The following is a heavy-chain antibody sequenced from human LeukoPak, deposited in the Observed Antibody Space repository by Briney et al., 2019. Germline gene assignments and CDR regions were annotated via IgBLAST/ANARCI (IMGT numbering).Heavy chain of an antibody. D-gene: IGHD3-9*01. Sequence: SETLSLTCAVSGGSISSGGYSWSWIRQPPGKGLEWIGYIYHSGSTYYNPSLKSRVTISVDRSKNQFSLKLSSVTAADTAVYYCARSLQYYDILTGFDYWGQGTLVTVSS. J-gene: IGHJ4*02. V-gene: IGHV4-30-2*01. CDR2: IYHSGST. CDR3: ARSLQYYDILTGFDY. CDR1: GGSISSGGYS.